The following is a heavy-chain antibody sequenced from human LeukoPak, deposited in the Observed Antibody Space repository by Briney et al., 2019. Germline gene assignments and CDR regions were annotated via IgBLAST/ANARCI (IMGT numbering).Heavy chain of an antibody. D-gene: IGHD2-15*01. CDR2: IIPIFSTA. CDR1: GGTFSSYA. J-gene: IGHJ1*01. Sequence: ASVTVSCKASGGTFSSYAISWVRQAPGQGLEWMGGIIPIFSTANYAQKFQGRVTIISDESTSTAHMELSSLRSEDTAVYYCARDVRSGGSRGVRGPAEYFQHWGQGTLVTVST. V-gene: IGHV1-69*13. CDR3: ARDVRSGGSRGVRGPAEYFQH.